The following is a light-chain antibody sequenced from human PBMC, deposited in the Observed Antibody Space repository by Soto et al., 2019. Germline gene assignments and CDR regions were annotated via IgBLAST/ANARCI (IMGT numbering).Light chain of an antibody. CDR2: DTS. Sequence: EIVLTQSPATLSLSPGERATLSCRASQSVSSYYLAWYQQRPGQAPTVLIFDTSRRATGVPDRFSGSGSGTDFTLRISRVEPDDFAVYYCQQYGSSQFTFGPGTRWIS. CDR3: QQYGSSQFT. J-gene: IGKJ3*01. CDR1: QSVSSYY. V-gene: IGKV3-20*01.